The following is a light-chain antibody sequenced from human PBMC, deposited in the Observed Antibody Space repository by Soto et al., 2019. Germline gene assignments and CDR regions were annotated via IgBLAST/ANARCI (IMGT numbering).Light chain of an antibody. CDR2: AAS. J-gene: IGKJ1*01. CDR3: QQNYSTPWT. V-gene: IGKV1-39*01. CDR1: QSISNW. Sequence: DIQMTQSPSTLPASVGDRVTITCRASQSISNWLAWYQQKPGKAPKLLIYAASSLQSGVPSRFSGSGSETDFTLTISSLQPEDFATYSCQQNYSTPWTFGQGTKVDI.